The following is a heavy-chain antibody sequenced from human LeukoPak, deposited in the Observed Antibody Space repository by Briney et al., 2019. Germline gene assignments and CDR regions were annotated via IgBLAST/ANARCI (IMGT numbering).Heavy chain of an antibody. J-gene: IGHJ3*02. V-gene: IGHV3-23*01. Sequence: PGGSLRLSCAASGFSLSNYGMSWVRQAPGKGLDWVSVITESGDYTQYADSVKGRFTISRDNSKNTLYLQMNSLRAEDTAVYYCAKDGYNYTSRDNDGFDIWGQGTMVTVSS. D-gene: IGHD1-20*01. CDR2: ITESGDYT. CDR1: GFSLSNYG. CDR3: AKDGYNYTSRDNDGFDI.